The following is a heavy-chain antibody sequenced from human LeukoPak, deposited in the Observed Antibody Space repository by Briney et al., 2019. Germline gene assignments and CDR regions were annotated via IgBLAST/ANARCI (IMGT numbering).Heavy chain of an antibody. CDR3: ARDRVFRGVNYLDY. CDR2: IHPNSGGT. V-gene: IGHV1-2*02. CDR1: GYTFTASY. Sequence: ASVKVSCKASGYTFTASYIHWVRQAPGQGLEWMGWIHPNSGGTYYPQKFQGRVTMTRDTSITTAYMELSGLTSDDTAFYYCARDRVFRGVNYLDYWGQGSLVTVSS. J-gene: IGHJ4*02. D-gene: IGHD3-10*01.